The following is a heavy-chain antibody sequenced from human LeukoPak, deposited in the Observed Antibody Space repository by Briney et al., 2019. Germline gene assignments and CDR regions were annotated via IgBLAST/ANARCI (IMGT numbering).Heavy chain of an antibody. Sequence: PSETLSLTCTVSGGSISSSSYYWGWIRQPPGKGLEWIGSIYYSESTYYKPSLRSRVTISVDTSKNHFSLKLSSVTAADTAVYFCARGPYGSGPVGGPLFDYWGQGTLVTVSS. CDR2: IYYSEST. CDR3: ARGPYGSGPVGGPLFDY. D-gene: IGHD3-10*01. CDR1: GGSISSSSYY. V-gene: IGHV4-39*02. J-gene: IGHJ4*02.